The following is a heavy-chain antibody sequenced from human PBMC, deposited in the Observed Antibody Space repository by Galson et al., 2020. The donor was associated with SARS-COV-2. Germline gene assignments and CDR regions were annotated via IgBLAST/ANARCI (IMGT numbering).Heavy chain of an antibody. CDR3: AKDSYYDILTGYSGAFDI. CDR1: GFKFNDFA. CDR2: ISWNSGNV. Sequence: GGSLRLSCAASGFKFNDFAMHWVRQAPGKGLEWVSGISWNSGNVDYADSVKGRLTISRDNAKNSLYLQMNSLRAEDTALYYCAKDSYYDILTGYSGAFDIWGQGTMVTVSS. V-gene: IGHV3-9*01. D-gene: IGHD3-9*01. J-gene: IGHJ3*02.